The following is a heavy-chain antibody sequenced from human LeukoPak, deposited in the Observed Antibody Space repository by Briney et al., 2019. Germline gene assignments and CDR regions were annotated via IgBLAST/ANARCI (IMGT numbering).Heavy chain of an antibody. CDR2: IYYSGST. D-gene: IGHD1-1*01. CDR3: ARGNRERYYFDY. Sequence: SETLSLTCTVSGGSISSYYWSWIRQPPGKGLEWIGYIYYSGSTKYNPSLKSRVTISVDASKTQFSLKLNSVTAADTAVYYCARGNRERYYFDYRGQGTLVTVSS. CDR1: GGSISSYY. J-gene: IGHJ4*02. V-gene: IGHV4-59*01.